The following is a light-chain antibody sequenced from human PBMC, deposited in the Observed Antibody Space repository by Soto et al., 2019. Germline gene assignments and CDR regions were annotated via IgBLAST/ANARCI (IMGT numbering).Light chain of an antibody. CDR2: GAS. J-gene: IGKJ2*01. Sequence: EVVMTQSPATLSVSPGERATLSCRASRSVSTNLAWYQQKPGQAPRVLIYGASTRATAVPARFSGSGSGTEFTLTISSLHPEDFAVAYCQQYNSWYTFGQGTKMEIK. CDR1: RSVSTN. V-gene: IGKV3-15*01. CDR3: QQYNSWYT.